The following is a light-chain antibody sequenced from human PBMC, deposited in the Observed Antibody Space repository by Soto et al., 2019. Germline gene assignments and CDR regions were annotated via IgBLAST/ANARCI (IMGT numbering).Light chain of an antibody. CDR1: NSNIGSNT. J-gene: IGLJ3*02. Sequence: QSVLTQPPSASGTPGQRVTISCSGSNSNIGSNTVNWYQQLPGTAPKLLIYYDNLRPSGVPDRISGSKSGTSASLAISGLQSDDEADYYCAAWDDSLRGHWVFGGGTKVTVL. CDR2: YDN. CDR3: AAWDDSLRGHWV. V-gene: IGLV1-44*01.